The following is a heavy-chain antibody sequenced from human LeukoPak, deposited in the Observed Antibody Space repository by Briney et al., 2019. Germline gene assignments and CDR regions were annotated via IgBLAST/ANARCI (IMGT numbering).Heavy chain of an antibody. CDR1: GGSVSSSNYY. D-gene: IGHD2-15*01. CDR2: IYHSGST. V-gene: IGHV4-39*07. J-gene: IGHJ4*02. CDR3: ARDSRTGLLLPFDY. Sequence: SETLSLTCTVSGGSVSSSNYYWGWIRQPPGKGLEWIGSIYHSGSTYYNPSLKSRVTISVDTSKNQFSLKLSSVTAADTAVYYCARDSRTGLLLPFDYWGQGTLVTVSS.